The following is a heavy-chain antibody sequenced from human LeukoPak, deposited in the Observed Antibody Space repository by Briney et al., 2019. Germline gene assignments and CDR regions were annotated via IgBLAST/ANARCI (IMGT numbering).Heavy chain of an antibody. CDR2: INPNSGGT. J-gene: IGHJ3*02. CDR1: GYTFTGYY. V-gene: IGHV1-2*02. Sequence: GASVKVSCKASGYTFTGYYMHWVRQAPGQGLEWMGWINPNSGGTNYAQKFQGRVTMTRDTSISTAYMELSRLRSDDTAVYYCARQDGSGSYYKVYAFDIWGQGTMVTVSS. CDR3: ARQDGSGSYYKVYAFDI. D-gene: IGHD3-10*01.